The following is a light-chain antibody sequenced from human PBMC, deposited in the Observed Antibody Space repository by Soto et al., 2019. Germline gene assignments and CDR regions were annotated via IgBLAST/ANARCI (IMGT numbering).Light chain of an antibody. J-gene: IGLJ3*02. CDR1: SSDVGTYNY. Sequence: QSALTQPASVSGSPGQSITISCTGTSSDVGTYNYVSWYQQHPGKAPKLMIYEVSTRPSGVSTRFSGSKSGNTASLTVSGFQAEDEADYYCSSYRGRSTWVFGGGTKLTVL. V-gene: IGLV2-14*01. CDR3: SSYRGRSTWV. CDR2: EVS.